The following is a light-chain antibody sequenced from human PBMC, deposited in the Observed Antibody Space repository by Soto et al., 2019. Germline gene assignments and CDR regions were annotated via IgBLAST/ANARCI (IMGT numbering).Light chain of an antibody. CDR1: QSLLHSNGYNY. CDR3: MQALQTPWM. CDR2: LGS. V-gene: IGKV2-28*01. J-gene: IGKJ1*01. Sequence: DIVMTQSPLSLPVTPGEPASISCRSSQSLLHSNGYNYLDWYLQKPGQSPQLLIYLGSNRASGVPDRFSGSGSGTAFTLKISSVEAEDVGVYYCMQALQTPWMFGQGTKVEIK.